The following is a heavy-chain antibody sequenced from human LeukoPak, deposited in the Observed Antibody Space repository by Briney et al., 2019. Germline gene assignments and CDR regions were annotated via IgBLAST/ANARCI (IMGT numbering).Heavy chain of an antibody. D-gene: IGHD6-13*01. CDR3: AKVMEQRLVQFSHHYFDC. CDR1: GFTFSSHG. Sequence: GSLRLSCAATGFTFSSHGMHWVRQAPGKGLEWVAVISYDGSNQYYADSVKGRFTISRDNSKDTLYLQMNSLRGEDTAVYYCAKVMEQRLVQFSHHYFDCWGQGTLVTVSS. V-gene: IGHV3-30*18. J-gene: IGHJ4*02. CDR2: ISYDGSNQ.